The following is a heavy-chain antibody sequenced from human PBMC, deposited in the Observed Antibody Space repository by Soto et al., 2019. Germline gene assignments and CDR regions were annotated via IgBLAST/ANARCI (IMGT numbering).Heavy chain of an antibody. J-gene: IGHJ3*02. CDR3: ARDTYYYDSSGLQNDACDI. CDR2: IYYSGST. CDR1: GGSISSYY. Sequence: SETLSLTCTVSGGSISSYYWSWIRQPPGKALEWIGYIYYSGSTHYNPSLRSRVTISLDTSKDQFSLKLSSVTAADTAVYFCARDTYYYDSSGLQNDACDIGGQGTMVT. D-gene: IGHD3-22*01. V-gene: IGHV4-59*01.